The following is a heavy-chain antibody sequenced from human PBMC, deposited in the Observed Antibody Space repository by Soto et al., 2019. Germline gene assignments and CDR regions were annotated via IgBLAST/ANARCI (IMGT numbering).Heavy chain of an antibody. CDR2: IYHSGST. V-gene: IGHV4-30-2*01. J-gene: IGHJ5*02. D-gene: IGHD3-10*01. CDR3: ARVWFGESSWFDP. Sequence: SETLSLTCAVSGGSISSGGYSWSWIRQPPGKGLEWIGYIYHSGSTYYNPSLKSRVTMSVDRSKNQLSLKLSSVTAADTAVYYCARVWFGESSWFDPWGQGTLVTVSS. CDR1: GGSISSGGYS.